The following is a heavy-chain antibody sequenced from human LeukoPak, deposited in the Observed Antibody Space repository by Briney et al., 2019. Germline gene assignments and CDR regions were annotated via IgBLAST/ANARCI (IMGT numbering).Heavy chain of an antibody. CDR3: ASLGDSIY. CDR1: GFAFTDYD. Sequence: GGSLRLSCAASGFAFTDYDMHWVRQATGGGLEWVSSIGKAGDTYYADSVKGRFTISRENANNHSYLQMNSLIAGDAAVYFCASLGDSIYWGQGTLVTVSS. D-gene: IGHD3-16*01. V-gene: IGHV3-13*01. CDR2: IGKAGDT. J-gene: IGHJ4*02.